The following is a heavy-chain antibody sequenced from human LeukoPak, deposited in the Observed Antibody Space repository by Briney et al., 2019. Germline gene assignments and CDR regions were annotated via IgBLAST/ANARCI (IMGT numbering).Heavy chain of an antibody. J-gene: IGHJ4*02. Sequence: PGGSLRLSCAASGFTFSSHSMNWVRQAPGKGLEWVSYISSSSSTIYYADSVKGRFTISRDNAKNSLYLQMNSLRAEDTAVYYCASAGGDSRSPLPFYYWGQGTLVTVSS. D-gene: IGHD6-6*01. CDR2: ISSSSSTI. CDR1: GFTFSSHS. CDR3: ASAGGDSRSPLPFYY. V-gene: IGHV3-48*01.